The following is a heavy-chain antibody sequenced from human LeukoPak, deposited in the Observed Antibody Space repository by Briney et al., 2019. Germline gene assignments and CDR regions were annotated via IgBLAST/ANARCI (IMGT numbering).Heavy chain of an antibody. V-gene: IGHV3-9*01. J-gene: IGHJ6*02. D-gene: IGHD6-19*01. CDR1: GFTFDDYA. Sequence: PGGSLRLSCAASGFTFDDYATHWVRQAPGKGLEWVSGISWNSGSIGYADSVKGRFTISRDNAKNSLYLQMNSLRAEDTALYYCAKDGFYSSGWSNYYYYGMDVWGQGTTVTVSS. CDR3: AKDGFYSSGWSNYYYYGMDV. CDR2: ISWNSGSI.